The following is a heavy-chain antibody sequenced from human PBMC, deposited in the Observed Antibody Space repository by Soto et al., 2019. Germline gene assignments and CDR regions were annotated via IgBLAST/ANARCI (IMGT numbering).Heavy chain of an antibody. J-gene: IGHJ5*02. V-gene: IGHV1-8*01. Sequence: ASVKVSCKASGSSFTNNDVSWVRQATGQGLERMGWMNPGSGDTGYAQKFQGRVTMTRDISIATAYMELSSLRSDDTAIYYCARMETFGSLNWFDPWGQGTLVTVSS. CDR1: GSSFTNND. CDR2: MNPGSGDT. D-gene: IGHD3-16*01. CDR3: ARMETFGSLNWFDP.